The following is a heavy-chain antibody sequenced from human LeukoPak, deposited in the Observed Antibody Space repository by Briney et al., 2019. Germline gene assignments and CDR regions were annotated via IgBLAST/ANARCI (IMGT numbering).Heavy chain of an antibody. V-gene: IGHV1-18*01. CDR1: GYTFTSYG. CDR3: AREGTYYDSSGYSDY. J-gene: IGHJ4*02. CDR2: ISAYNGNT. Sequence: ASVKVSCKASGYTFTSYGISWVRQAPGQGLEWMGWISAYNGNTNYAQKLQGRVTMTTDASTSTAYMELRSLRSDDTAVYYCAREGTYYDSSGYSDYWGQGTLVTVSS. D-gene: IGHD3-22*01.